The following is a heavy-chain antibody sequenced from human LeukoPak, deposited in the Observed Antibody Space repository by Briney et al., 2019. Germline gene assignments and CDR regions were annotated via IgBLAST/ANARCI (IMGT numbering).Heavy chain of an antibody. CDR3: AKDRWSSPVSSSDM. J-gene: IGHJ3*02. V-gene: IGHV3-21*04. Sequence: GGSLRLSCAASGFTFSSYSMNWVRQAPGKGLEWVSSISFSSSYIYYADSVKGRFTISRDNAKNSLYLRINSLRADDTAVYYCAKDRWSSPVSSSDMWGQGTMVTVSS. CDR1: GFTFSSYS. CDR2: ISFSSSYI. D-gene: IGHD2/OR15-2a*01.